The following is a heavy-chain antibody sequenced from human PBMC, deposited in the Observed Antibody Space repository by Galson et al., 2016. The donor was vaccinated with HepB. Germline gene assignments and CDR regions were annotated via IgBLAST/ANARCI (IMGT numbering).Heavy chain of an antibody. CDR3: ARENTWFVKFADVFDI. J-gene: IGHJ3*02. CDR1: GFTFSSYF. V-gene: IGHV4-59*01. D-gene: IGHD3-10*01. CDR2: IYYNGTT. Sequence: LRLSCAASGFTFSSYFWSWIRQPPGKGLEWIGFIYYNGTTNYNPSLKSRVVISVDTSKNQFSLKLSSVTAADTAVYFCARENTWFVKFADVFDIWGQGTMVAVSS.